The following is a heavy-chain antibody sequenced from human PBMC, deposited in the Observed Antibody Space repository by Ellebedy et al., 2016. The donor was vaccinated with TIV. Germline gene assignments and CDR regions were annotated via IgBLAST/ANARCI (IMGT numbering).Heavy chain of an antibody. V-gene: IGHV3-30*18. CDR2: ISYDGSNK. J-gene: IGHJ6*03. Sequence: GGSLRLXXAASGFTFSSYGMHWVRQAPGKGLEWVAVISYDGSNKYYADSVKGRFTISRDNSKNTLYLQMNSLRAEDTAVYYCAKDRWSAHNKYYYYMDVWGKGTTVTVSS. CDR3: AKDRWSAHNKYYYYMDV. D-gene: IGHD3-3*01. CDR1: GFTFSSYG.